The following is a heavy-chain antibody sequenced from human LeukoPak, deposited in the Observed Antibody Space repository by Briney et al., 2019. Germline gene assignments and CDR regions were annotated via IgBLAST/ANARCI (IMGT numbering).Heavy chain of an antibody. V-gene: IGHV4-59*12. J-gene: IGHJ6*03. Sequence: PSETLSLTCTVSGGSISSYYWSWIRQPPGKGLEWIGSIYYSGSTYYNPSLKSRVTISVDTSKNQFSLKLSSVTAADTAVYYCARIQDYHYYYMDVWGKGTTVTVSS. CDR1: GGSISSYY. D-gene: IGHD2-15*01. CDR3: ARIQDYHYYYMDV. CDR2: IYYSGST.